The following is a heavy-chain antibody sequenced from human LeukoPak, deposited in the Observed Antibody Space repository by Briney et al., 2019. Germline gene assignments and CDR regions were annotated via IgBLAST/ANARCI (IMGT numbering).Heavy chain of an antibody. CDR3: ARDPLYDILTGYLFDY. V-gene: IGHV1-2*02. CDR1: GYTFTGYY. Sequence: ASVKVSCKASGYTFTGYYMHWVRQAPGQGLEWMGWINPNSGGTNYAQKFQGRVTMTRDTSISTAYMELSRLRSDDTAVYYCARDPLYDILTGYLFDYWGQGNVVTVSS. J-gene: IGHJ4*02. CDR2: INPNSGGT. D-gene: IGHD3-9*01.